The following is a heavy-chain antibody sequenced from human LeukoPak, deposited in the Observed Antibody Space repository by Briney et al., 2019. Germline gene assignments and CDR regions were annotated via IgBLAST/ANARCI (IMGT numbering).Heavy chain of an antibody. D-gene: IGHD3-22*01. CDR1: GFTFSGSA. Sequence: GGSLRLSCAASGFTFSGSAIHWVRQASGKGLERVGRIRSKANSYATAYAASVKGRFTISRDDSKNTAYLQMNSLKTEDTAVYYCRYYDSSGYPYGVDYWGQGTLVTVSS. CDR2: IRSKANSYAT. CDR3: RYYDSSGYPYGVDY. V-gene: IGHV3-73*01. J-gene: IGHJ4*02.